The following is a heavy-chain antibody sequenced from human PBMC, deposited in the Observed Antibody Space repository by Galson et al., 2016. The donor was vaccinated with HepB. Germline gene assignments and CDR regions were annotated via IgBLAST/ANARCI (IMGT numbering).Heavy chain of an antibody. V-gene: IGHV3-33*01. CDR1: GSPFGSYG. CDR2: IWYDGSNE. D-gene: IGHD5/OR15-5a*01. CDR3: VREMSTGEIDDGFDI. Sequence: SLRLSCAASGSPFGSYGMHWVRQAPGKGLEWVAIIWYDGSNENYADSVKGPFSISRDNSKKTLSLQMNSLRAEDTAVYYCVREMSTGEIDDGFDIWGQGTMVTVSS. J-gene: IGHJ3*02.